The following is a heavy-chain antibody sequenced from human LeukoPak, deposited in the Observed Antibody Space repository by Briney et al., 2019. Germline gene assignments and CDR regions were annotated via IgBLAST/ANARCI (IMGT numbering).Heavy chain of an antibody. CDR3: ARGEEYYYDSSGSGGY. Sequence: GGSLRLSCAASGFTVSSNYMSWVRQAPGKGLEWVSVIYSGGSTYYADSVKGRFTISRDNSKNTLYLQMNSLRAEDTAVYYCARGEEYYYDSSGSGGYRGQGTLVTVSS. CDR1: GFTVSSNY. V-gene: IGHV3-53*01. D-gene: IGHD3-22*01. CDR2: IYSGGST. J-gene: IGHJ4*02.